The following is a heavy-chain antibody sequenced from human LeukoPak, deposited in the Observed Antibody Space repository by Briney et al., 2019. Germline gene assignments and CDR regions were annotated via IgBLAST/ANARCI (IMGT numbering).Heavy chain of an antibody. CDR1: GFTFDDYG. CDR2: INWNGGST. J-gene: IGHJ4*02. CDR3: ARGGRLGRYCSSTSCPYYFDY. D-gene: IGHD2-2*01. V-gene: IGHV3-20*04. Sequence: GGSLRLSCAASGFTFDDYGMSWVRQAPGKGLEWVSGINWNGGSTGYADSVKGRFTISRDNAKNSLYLQVNSLRAEDTALYYCARGGRLGRYCSSTSCPYYFDYWGQGTLVTVSS.